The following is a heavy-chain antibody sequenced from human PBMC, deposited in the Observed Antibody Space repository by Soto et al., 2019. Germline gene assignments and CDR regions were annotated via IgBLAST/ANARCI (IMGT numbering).Heavy chain of an antibody. CDR1: XXXXXXXX. D-gene: IGHD3-10*01. J-gene: IGHJ5*02. Sequence: EVQLVESGGGLVQPGGSXXXXCXXXXXXXXXXXXXXXXQAPGKGLEWVANIKQDGSEKYYVDSVKGRFTISRDNAKNSLYLQMNSLRAEDTAVYYCARDPYGSGSYYNPWGQGTLVTVSS. CDR2: IKQDGSEK. V-gene: IGHV3-7*01. CDR3: ARDPYGSGSYYNP.